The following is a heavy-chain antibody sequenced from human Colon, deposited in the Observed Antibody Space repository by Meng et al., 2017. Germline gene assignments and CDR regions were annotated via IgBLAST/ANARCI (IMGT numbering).Heavy chain of an antibody. CDR2: ISKYGNKQ. Sequence: GESLKISCAASGFTFSSYAVHWVRQSAGKGLEWVAVISKYGNKQYYADSVKGRFTFSRDNAKNTLYLQMNSLRVEDSALYCCAKDGDISFTDFDYWGQGTLVTVSS. D-gene: IGHD3-3*02. J-gene: IGHJ4*02. V-gene: IGHV3-30*01. CDR1: GFTFSSYA. CDR3: AKDGDISFTDFDY.